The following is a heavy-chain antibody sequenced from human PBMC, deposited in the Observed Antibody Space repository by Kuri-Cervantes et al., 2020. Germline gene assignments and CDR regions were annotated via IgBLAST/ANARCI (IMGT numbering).Heavy chain of an antibody. CDR3: ARDVVVVVPAAEVVWYYFDY. D-gene: IGHD2-2*01. CDR1: GFTFSSYA. J-gene: IGHJ4*02. V-gene: IGHV3-30*07. CDR2: ISYDGSNK. Sequence: GESLKISCAASGFTFSSYAMHWVRQAPGKGLEWVAVISYDGSNKYYADSVKGRFTISRDNSKNTLYLQMNSLRDEDTAVYYCARDVVVVVPAAEVVWYYFDYWGQGTLVTVSS.